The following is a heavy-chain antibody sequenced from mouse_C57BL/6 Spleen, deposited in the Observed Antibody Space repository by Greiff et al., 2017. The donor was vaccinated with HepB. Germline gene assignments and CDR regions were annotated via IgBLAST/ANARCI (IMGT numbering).Heavy chain of an antibody. J-gene: IGHJ2*01. D-gene: IGHD4-1*01. Sequence: QVQLQQSGAELVKPGASVKISCKASGYAFSSYWMNWVKQRPGKGLEWIGQIYPGDGDTNYNGKFKGKATLTADKSSSTAYMQLSSLTSEDSAVYFCARNWDVENYFDYWGQGTTLTVSS. CDR2: IYPGDGDT. CDR3: ARNWDVENYFDY. CDR1: GYAFSSYW. V-gene: IGHV1-80*01.